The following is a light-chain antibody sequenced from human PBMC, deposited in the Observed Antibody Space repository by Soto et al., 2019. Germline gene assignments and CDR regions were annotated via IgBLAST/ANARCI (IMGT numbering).Light chain of an antibody. J-gene: IGLJ3*02. Sequence: QSALTQPASVSGSPGQSITISCAGSSSDVGSYNLVSWYQQHPGKAPKLMIYEGSKRPSRVSNRFSGSKSGNTASLTISGLQAEDEAAYYCCSYAGRNIWVFGGGTKVTVL. V-gene: IGLV2-23*01. CDR3: CSYAGRNIWV. CDR1: SSDVGSYNL. CDR2: EGS.